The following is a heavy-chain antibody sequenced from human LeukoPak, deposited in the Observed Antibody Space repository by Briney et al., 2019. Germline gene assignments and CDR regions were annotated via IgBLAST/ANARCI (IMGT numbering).Heavy chain of an antibody. Sequence: GGSLRLSCAASGFSFRTYSLNWVRQAPGKGLEWVSYISSSSSSIYYADSVKGRFTISRDNAKNSLSLQMNSLRAEDTAVYYCASYGSGSYYNVKLDYWGQGTLVTVSS. D-gene: IGHD3-10*01. V-gene: IGHV3-48*01. CDR2: ISSSSSSI. J-gene: IGHJ4*02. CDR3: ASYGSGSYYNVKLDY. CDR1: GFSFRTYS.